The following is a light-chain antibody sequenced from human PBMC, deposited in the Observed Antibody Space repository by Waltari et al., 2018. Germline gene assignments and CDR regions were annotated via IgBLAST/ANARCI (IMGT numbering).Light chain of an antibody. CDR3: SSYATTRVI. CDR1: GSDIGGNKY. CDR2: DVT. Sequence: QSALTQPASVSGTPGQSIPISCSGTGSDIGGNKYVSWYQQHPGEAPKVIIDDVTSRPSGGSDRFSGSKSGNTAFLTISGLQAEDEADYYCSSYATTRVIFGGGTKVTVL. V-gene: IGLV2-14*03. J-gene: IGLJ2*01.